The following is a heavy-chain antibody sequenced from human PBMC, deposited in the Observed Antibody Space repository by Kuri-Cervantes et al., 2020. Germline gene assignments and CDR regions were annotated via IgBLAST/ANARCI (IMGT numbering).Heavy chain of an antibody. Sequence: GESLKISCAASGFTFSSYAMSWVRQAPGRGLEWISYINSGGSTIHYADSVKGRFTISRDNAKNSLYLQMNSLSDEDTAVYYCVRGSGSGHWLCDYWGQGTLVTVSS. CDR1: GFTFSSYA. CDR2: INSGGSTI. J-gene: IGHJ4*02. V-gene: IGHV3-48*02. D-gene: IGHD3-10*01. CDR3: VRGSGSGHWLCDY.